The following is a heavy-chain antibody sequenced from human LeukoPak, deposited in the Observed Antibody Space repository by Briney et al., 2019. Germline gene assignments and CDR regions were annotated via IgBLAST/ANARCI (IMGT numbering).Heavy chain of an antibody. CDR3: AREDCSSTSCYIDY. CDR1: GGSISSYY. CDR2: IYYSGST. J-gene: IGHJ4*02. V-gene: IGHV4-59*01. D-gene: IGHD2-2*01. Sequence: PSETLSLTCTVSGGSISSYYWSWIRQLPGKGLEWIGYIYYSGSTNYNPSLKSRVTISVDTSKNQFSLKLSSVTAADTAVYYCAREDCSSTSCYIDYWGQGTLVTVSS.